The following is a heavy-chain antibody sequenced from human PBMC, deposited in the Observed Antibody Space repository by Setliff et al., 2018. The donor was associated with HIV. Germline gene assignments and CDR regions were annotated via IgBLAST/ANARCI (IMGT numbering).Heavy chain of an antibody. Sequence: PSETLSLTCVVSGYSITSGYYWGWLRQPPGKGLEWIRNSFYSGHTFYNPSLKSRVTISVDTSKNQFSLKLSSVTAADTAVYYCARGIAAAGRWGQGTLVTVSS. D-gene: IGHD6-13*01. J-gene: IGHJ4*02. V-gene: IGHV4-38-2*01. CDR3: ARGIAAAGR. CDR1: GYSITSGYY. CDR2: SFYSGHT.